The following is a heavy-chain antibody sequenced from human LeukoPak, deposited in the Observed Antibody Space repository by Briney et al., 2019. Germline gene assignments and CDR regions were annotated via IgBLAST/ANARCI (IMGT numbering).Heavy chain of an antibody. CDR2: INPNSGGT. J-gene: IGHJ4*02. D-gene: IGHD3-22*01. CDR1: GYTFTGYY. CDR3: ARASHYYDSSGFPSTYPFDY. V-gene: IGHV1-2*02. Sequence: VASVKVSCKASGYTFTGYYMHWVRQAPGQGREWMGWINPNSGGTNYAQKFQGRVTMTRDTSISTAYMVLRRLRSDDTAVYYCARASHYYDSSGFPSTYPFDYWGQGTLVTVSS.